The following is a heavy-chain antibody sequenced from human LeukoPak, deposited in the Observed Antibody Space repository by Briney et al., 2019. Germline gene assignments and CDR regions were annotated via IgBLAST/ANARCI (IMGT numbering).Heavy chain of an antibody. CDR3: ARRGRMTTVTKAYYYMDV. D-gene: IGHD4-17*01. CDR1: GGSFSGYY. J-gene: IGHJ6*03. V-gene: IGHV4-34*01. CDR2: INHGGST. Sequence: PSETLSLTCAVYGGSFSGYYWSWIRQPPGKGLEWIGEINHGGSTNYNPSLKSRVTISVDTSKNQFSLKLSSVTAADTAVYYCARRGRMTTVTKAYYYMDVWGKGTTVTVSS.